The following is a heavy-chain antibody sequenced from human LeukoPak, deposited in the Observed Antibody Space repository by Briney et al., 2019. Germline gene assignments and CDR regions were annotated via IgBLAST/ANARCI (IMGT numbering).Heavy chain of an antibody. Sequence: GKSLRLSCTASGFTFSDYGMHWVRQPPGKGLEWVAIIWYDGSNKTYEDSVKGRFTISRDNSKNTLYLQMNSLRAEDTAVYYCAREYYDFWSGYSPNFDYWSQGTLVTVSS. V-gene: IGHV3-33*01. J-gene: IGHJ4*02. CDR1: GFTFSDYG. CDR2: IWYDGSNK. CDR3: AREYYDFWSGYSPNFDY. D-gene: IGHD3-3*01.